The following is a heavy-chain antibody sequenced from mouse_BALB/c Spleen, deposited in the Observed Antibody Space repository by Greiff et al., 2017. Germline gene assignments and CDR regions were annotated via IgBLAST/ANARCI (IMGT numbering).Heavy chain of an antibody. CDR2: IYWDDDK. Sequence: QVQLKESGPGILQPSQTLSLTCSFSGFSLSTSGMGVSWIRQPSGKGLEWLAHIYWDDDKRYNPSLKSRLTISKDTSSNQVFLKITSVDTADTATYYCARRAYYDYNYFDYWGQGTTLTVSS. D-gene: IGHD2-4*01. CDR1: GFSLSTSGMG. J-gene: IGHJ2*01. V-gene: IGHV8-12*01. CDR3: ARRAYYDYNYFDY.